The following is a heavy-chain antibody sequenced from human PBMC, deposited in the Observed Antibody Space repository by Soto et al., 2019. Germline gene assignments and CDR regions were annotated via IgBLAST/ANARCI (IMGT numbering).Heavy chain of an antibody. CDR3: ARTSGYYFFDF. CDR2: INAANGNT. D-gene: IGHD3-22*01. V-gene: IGHV1-3*01. J-gene: IGHJ4*02. Sequence: RHAHRQRLEWMGWINAANGNTKYSQKFQGRVTITRDTSASTAYMELSSLRSEDTAVYYCARTSGYYFFDFWGQGTLVTVYS.